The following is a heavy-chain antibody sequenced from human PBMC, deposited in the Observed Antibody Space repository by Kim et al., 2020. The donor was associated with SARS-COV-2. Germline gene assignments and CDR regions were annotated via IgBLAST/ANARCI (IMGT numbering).Heavy chain of an antibody. J-gene: IGHJ4*02. Sequence: SETLSLTCTVSGGSISSYYWSWIRQPPGKGLEWIGYIYYSGSTNYNPSLKSRVTISVDTSKNQFSLKLSSVTAADTAVYYCARGEVDSSSWSRGGWHFDYWGQGTLVTVSS. CDR1: GGSISSYY. CDR3: ARGEVDSSSWSRGGWHFDY. CDR2: IYYSGST. D-gene: IGHD6-13*01. V-gene: IGHV4-59*01.